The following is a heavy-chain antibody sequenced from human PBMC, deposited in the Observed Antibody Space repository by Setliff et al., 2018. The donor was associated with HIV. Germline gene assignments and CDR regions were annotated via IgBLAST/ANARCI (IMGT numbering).Heavy chain of an antibody. V-gene: IGHV4-31*03. CDR2: IYYSGNT. J-gene: IGHJ5*02. Sequence: PSETLSLTCTVSGGSIGSEGYYWSWIRQHPGKGLEWIGYIYYSGNTYYSPSLKSRLTISVDTSKNQFSLKLRSVTAADTAVYYCVRAEYSSSSDWFAPWGQGALVTVSS. D-gene: IGHD6-6*01. CDR1: GGSIGSEGYY. CDR3: VRAEYSSSSDWFAP.